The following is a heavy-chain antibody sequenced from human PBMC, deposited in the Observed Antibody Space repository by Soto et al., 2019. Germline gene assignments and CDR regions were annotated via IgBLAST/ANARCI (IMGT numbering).Heavy chain of an antibody. Sequence: GGSLRLSCAASGFTFSSYWMSWVRQAPGKGLEWVANIKQDGSEKYYVDSVKGRFTISRDNAKNSLYLQMNSLRAEDTDVYYCARVNVVVPPAIGWLDPWGQGTLVTVSS. D-gene: IGHD2-2*01. V-gene: IGHV3-7*01. J-gene: IGHJ5*02. CDR3: ARVNVVVPPAIGWLDP. CDR2: IKQDGSEK. CDR1: GFTFSSYW.